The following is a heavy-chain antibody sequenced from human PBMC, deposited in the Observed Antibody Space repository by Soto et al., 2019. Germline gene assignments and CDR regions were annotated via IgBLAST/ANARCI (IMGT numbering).Heavy chain of an antibody. Sequence: ASVKVSCKASGYTFTSYGISWVRQAPGQGLEWMGWISAYNGNTNYAQKLQGRVTMTTDTSTSTAYMELRSLRSDDTAVYYCARDHSRGYSYGLNWFDPWSQGTLVTVSS. V-gene: IGHV1-18*01. D-gene: IGHD5-18*01. CDR3: ARDHSRGYSYGLNWFDP. CDR2: ISAYNGNT. J-gene: IGHJ5*02. CDR1: GYTFTSYG.